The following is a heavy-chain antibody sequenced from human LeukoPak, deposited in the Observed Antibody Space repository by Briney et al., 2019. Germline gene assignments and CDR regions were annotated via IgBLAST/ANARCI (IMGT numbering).Heavy chain of an antibody. V-gene: IGHV3-23*01. CDR2: ISGSGGST. CDR3: ARRTGYYGSGSYKDAFDI. D-gene: IGHD3-10*01. CDR1: GFTFSSYA. Sequence: PGGSLRLSCAASGFTFSSYAMSWVRQAPGKGLEWVSAISGSGGSTYYADSVKGRFTISRDNAKNSVYLQMNSLRAEDTAVYYCARRTGYYGSGSYKDAFDIWGQGTMVTVSS. J-gene: IGHJ3*02.